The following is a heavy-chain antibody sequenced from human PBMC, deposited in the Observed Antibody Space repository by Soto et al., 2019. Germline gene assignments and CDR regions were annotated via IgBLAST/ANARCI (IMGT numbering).Heavy chain of an antibody. CDR3: ARGVGSGSYYNQYNWFDP. Sequence: QVQLVQSGAEVKKPGASAKVSCKASGYTFTNYGISWVRQAPGQGLEWMGWISAYNGNTKYAQKLQGRVTMTTDTSTSTAYMELRSLRSDDTAVYYCARGVGSGSYYNQYNWFDPWGQGTLVTVSS. V-gene: IGHV1-18*01. J-gene: IGHJ5*02. CDR2: ISAYNGNT. D-gene: IGHD3-10*01. CDR1: GYTFTNYG.